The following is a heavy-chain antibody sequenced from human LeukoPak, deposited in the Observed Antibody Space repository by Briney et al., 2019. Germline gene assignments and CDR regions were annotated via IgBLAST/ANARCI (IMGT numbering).Heavy chain of an antibody. CDR2: IYPGDSDT. V-gene: IGHV5-51*01. CDR3: ARRVFGKYCSSTSCQNWFDP. CDR1: GYSFTSYW. D-gene: IGHD2-2*01. J-gene: IGHJ5*02. Sequence: GESLKISCKGSGYSFTSYWIGWVRQMPGKGLEWMGIIYPGDSDTRYSPSFQGQVTISADKSISTAYLQWSSLKASDTAMYYCARRVFGKYCSSTSCQNWFDPWGQGTLVTVSS.